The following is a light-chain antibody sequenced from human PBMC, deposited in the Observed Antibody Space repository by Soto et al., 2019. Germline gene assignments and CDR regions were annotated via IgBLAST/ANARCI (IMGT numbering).Light chain of an antibody. CDR1: QSISSW. J-gene: IGKJ1*01. CDR2: DVS. CDR3: QQYNSYSWT. V-gene: IGKV1-5*01. Sequence: DIQMTQSPSTLSASVGDRVTITCRASQSISSWLAWYQQKPGKATKVLIYDVSTLASGVPSRFSGSGSGTESTLTISSLQPDDFATYYCQQYNSYSWTFGQGTNVDIK.